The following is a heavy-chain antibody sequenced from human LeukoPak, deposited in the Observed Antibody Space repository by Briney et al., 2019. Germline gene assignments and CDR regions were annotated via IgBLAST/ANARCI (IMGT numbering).Heavy chain of an antibody. J-gene: IGHJ5*02. CDR1: GGSVSSGSYY. D-gene: IGHD3-10*01. CDR2: IYYSGST. Sequence: SETLSLTCTVSGGSVSSGSYYWSWIRQPPGKGLEWIGYIYYSGSTNYNPSLKSRVTISVDTSKNQFSLKLSSVTAEDTAVYYCARDATYYGSGSYYQGFDPWGQGTLVTVSS. CDR3: ARDATYYGSGSYYQGFDP. V-gene: IGHV4-61*01.